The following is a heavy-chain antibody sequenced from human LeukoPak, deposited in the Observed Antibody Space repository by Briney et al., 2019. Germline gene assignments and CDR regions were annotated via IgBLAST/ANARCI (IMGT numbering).Heavy chain of an antibody. CDR3: ARDGGGYSYGNYYYDH. D-gene: IGHD5-18*01. CDR2: ISSGGSTI. V-gene: IGHV3-48*02. Sequence: GGSLRLSCAASGFTFTYSSMYWVRQAPGKGLEWVSYISSGGSTIFYADSVKGRFTIFRDDAKNSLYLQMSSLRDEDTAVYYCARDGGGYSYGNYYYDHWGQGTLVTVSS. J-gene: IGHJ4*02. CDR1: GFTFTYSS.